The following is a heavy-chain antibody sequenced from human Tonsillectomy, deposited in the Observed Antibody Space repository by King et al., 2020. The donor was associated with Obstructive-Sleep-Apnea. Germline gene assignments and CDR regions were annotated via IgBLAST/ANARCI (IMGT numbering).Heavy chain of an antibody. CDR3: ASPYCSGTSCYLYFYGMDV. CDR2: IASDVIRK. V-gene: IGHV3-30*04. CDR1: GFNFSSYA. D-gene: IGHD2-2*01. J-gene: IGHJ6*02. Sequence: GQLVESGGGVGQPGRALRLSCAAAGFNFSSYAMHWVRQAPGKGLEWVAVIASDVIRKYYADSVEVRFTCSRTNSKNTLYLQMNSLRAEDTAVYYCASPYCSGTSCYLYFYGMDVWGQGTTVTVSS.